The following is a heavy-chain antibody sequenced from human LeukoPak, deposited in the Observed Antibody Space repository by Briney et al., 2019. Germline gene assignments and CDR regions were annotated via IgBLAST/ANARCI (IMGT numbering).Heavy chain of an antibody. CDR3: ARGTYYYYDSSGYLFWFDP. D-gene: IGHD3-22*01. Sequence: PSETLSLTCTVSGASIGSYYWTWIRQPPGKGLEWIGYIYYSGSTNYNPSLKSRATISVDTSKNQFSLKLSSVTAADTAVYYCARGTYYYYDSSGYLFWFDPWGQGTLVTVSS. V-gene: IGHV4-59*01. J-gene: IGHJ5*02. CDR1: GASIGSYY. CDR2: IYYSGST.